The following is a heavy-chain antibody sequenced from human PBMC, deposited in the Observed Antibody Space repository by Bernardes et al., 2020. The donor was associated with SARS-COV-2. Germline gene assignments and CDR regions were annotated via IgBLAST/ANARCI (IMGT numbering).Heavy chain of an antibody. CDR3: VRGFDYDDKSGGDAFDI. CDR1: GYTFTGYY. CDR2: INLKSGGT. J-gene: IGHJ3*02. Sequence: ASVKVSCKSSGYTFTGYYMHWVRQAPGQGLEWMGWINLKSGGTNYEEKFQGRVTMTRDTSTSTAYMELSRLISDDTAVYYCVRGFDYDDKSGGDAFDIWGQGTTVTVSS. D-gene: IGHD3-22*01. V-gene: IGHV1-2*02.